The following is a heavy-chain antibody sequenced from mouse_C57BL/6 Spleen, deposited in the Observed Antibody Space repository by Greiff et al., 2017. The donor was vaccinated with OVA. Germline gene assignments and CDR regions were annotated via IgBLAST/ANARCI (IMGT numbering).Heavy chain of an antibody. CDR1: GYTFTSYW. CDR3: ARAYYSNHDFDY. Sequence: VQLQQPGAELVMPGASVKLSCKASGYTFTSYWMHWVKQRPGQGLEWIGEIDPSDSYTNYNQKFTGKSTLTVDKSSSTAYMQLSSLTSEDSAGYYCARAYYSNHDFDYWGQGTTLTVSA. D-gene: IGHD2-5*01. V-gene: IGHV1-69*01. J-gene: IGHJ2*01. CDR2: IDPSDSYT.